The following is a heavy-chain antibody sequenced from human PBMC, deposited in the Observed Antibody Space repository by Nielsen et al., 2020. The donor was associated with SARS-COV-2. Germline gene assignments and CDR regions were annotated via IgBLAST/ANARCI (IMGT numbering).Heavy chain of an antibody. J-gene: IGHJ6*02. V-gene: IGHV4-31*03. D-gene: IGHD5-12*01. CDR2: IYFSGRT. CDR1: GGSISSGRYY. CDR3: ARESSGYDHYNYGMDV. Sequence: SETLSLTCTVSGGSISSGRYYWSWIRHHPGKGLEWIGYIYFSGRTCYNPSLKSRVTISVDTPKNQFSLSLRSVTAADTAVYYCARESSGYDHYNYGMDVWGQGTTVTVSS.